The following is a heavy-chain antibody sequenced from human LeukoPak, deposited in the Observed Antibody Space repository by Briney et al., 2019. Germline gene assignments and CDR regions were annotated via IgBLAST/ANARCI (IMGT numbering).Heavy chain of an antibody. V-gene: IGHV4-39*07. D-gene: IGHD4-17*01. CDR3: ARGAVYGDYVVIDY. J-gene: IGHJ4*02. Sequence: SETLSLTCTVSGGSISSRTHYWDWIRQPPGKGLEWIGSMFYTGNTFYSPSHKSRVTISVDTSRNQFSLKLNSVTAADTAVYYCARGAVYGDYVVIDYWGQGTLVTVSS. CDR2: MFYTGNT. CDR1: GGSISSRTHY.